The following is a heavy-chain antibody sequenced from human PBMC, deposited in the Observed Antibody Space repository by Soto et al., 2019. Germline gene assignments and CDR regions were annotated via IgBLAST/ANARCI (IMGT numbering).Heavy chain of an antibody. CDR2: TSNRGST. CDR3: ARGGGSTKVDY. J-gene: IGHJ4*02. CDR1: GGSITSSGYY. V-gene: IGHV4-31*03. Sequence: QVQLQESGPGLVKPSQILSLTCTVSGGSITSSGYYWSWIRQHPGEGLEWIGFTSNRGSTSYNPSLRSRVTISVDTSSNQFSLNLKSVTAADTAVYYCARGGGSTKVDYWGQGTLVSVSP. D-gene: IGHD2-2*01.